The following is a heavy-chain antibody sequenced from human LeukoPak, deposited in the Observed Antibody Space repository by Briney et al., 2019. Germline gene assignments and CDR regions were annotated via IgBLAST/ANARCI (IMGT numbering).Heavy chain of an antibody. Sequence: SSETLSLTCTVSGGSISSGSYYWSWIRQPAGKGLEWIGRIYTSGSTNYNPSLKSRVTISVDTSKNQFSLKLSSVTAADTAVYYCARTRVVPAAILHFDHWGQGTLVTVSS. CDR1: GGSISSGSYY. J-gene: IGHJ4*02. D-gene: IGHD2-2*01. CDR2: IYTSGST. CDR3: ARTRVVPAAILHFDH. V-gene: IGHV4-61*02.